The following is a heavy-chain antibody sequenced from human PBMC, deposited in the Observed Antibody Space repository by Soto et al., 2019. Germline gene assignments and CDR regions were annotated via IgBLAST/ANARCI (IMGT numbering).Heavy chain of an antibody. CDR2: IIPIFGTA. V-gene: IGHV1-69*13. Sequence: SVKVSCKACGGTNSSYAMSWVQQEHEQGLEWMGGIIPIFGTANYAQKFQGRVTITADESTSTAYMELSSLRSEDTAVYYCAREEWFGESPYYYYGMDVWGQGTTVTVSS. D-gene: IGHD3-10*01. J-gene: IGHJ6*02. CDR1: GGTNSSYA. CDR3: AREEWFGESPYYYYGMDV.